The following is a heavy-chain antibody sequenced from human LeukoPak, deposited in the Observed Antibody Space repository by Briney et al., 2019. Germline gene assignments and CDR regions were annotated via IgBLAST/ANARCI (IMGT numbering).Heavy chain of an antibody. CDR1: GFTFSSYS. CDR3: ARDQDGMDV. Sequence: GGSLRLSCAASGFTFSSYSMHWVRQAPGKGLEWVAVISYDGSNKYYADSVKGRFTISRDNSKNTLYLQMNSLRAEDTAVYYCARDQDGMDVWGQGTTVTVSS. CDR2: ISYDGSNK. J-gene: IGHJ6*02. V-gene: IGHV3-30*03.